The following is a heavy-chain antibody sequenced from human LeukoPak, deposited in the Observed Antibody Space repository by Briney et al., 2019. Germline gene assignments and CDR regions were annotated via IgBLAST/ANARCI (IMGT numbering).Heavy chain of an antibody. Sequence: GGSLRLSCAASGFTFDDYAMHWVRQAPGKGLEWVSGISWNSGSIGYADSVKGRFTISRDNAKNSLHLQMNSLRAEDTALYYCAKGKRWLQSPLFDYWGQGTLVTVSS. D-gene: IGHD5-24*01. CDR1: GFTFDDYA. CDR3: AKGKRWLQSPLFDY. J-gene: IGHJ4*02. V-gene: IGHV3-9*01. CDR2: ISWNSGSI.